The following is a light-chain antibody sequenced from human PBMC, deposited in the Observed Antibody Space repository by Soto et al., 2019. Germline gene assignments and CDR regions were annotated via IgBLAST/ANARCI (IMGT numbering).Light chain of an antibody. CDR2: EGS. V-gene: IGLV2-23*01. Sequence: QSALTQPASVSGSPGQSITISCTGTSSDVGSYNLVSWYQQHPGKAPKLMIYEGSKRPSGVSKRVSGSKSGNTASLTISGLQAEDEAEYYCCSYAGSSTLVFGGGTKLTVL. CDR3: CSYAGSSTLV. CDR1: SSDVGSYNL. J-gene: IGLJ3*02.